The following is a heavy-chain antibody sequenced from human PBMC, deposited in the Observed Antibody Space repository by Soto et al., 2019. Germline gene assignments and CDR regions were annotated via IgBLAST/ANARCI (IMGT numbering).Heavy chain of an antibody. CDR1: GGTFSSYA. CDR2: IIPIFGTA. J-gene: IGHJ6*02. CDR3: ARGGIVVVPAAIRSYYYYYGMDV. V-gene: IGHV1-69*13. Sequence: ASVKVSCKASGGTFSSYAISWVRQAPGQGLEWMGGIIPIFGTANYAQKFQGRVTITADESTSTAYMELSSLRSEDTAVYYCARGGIVVVPAAIRSYYYYYGMDVWGQGTTVTVSS. D-gene: IGHD2-2*01.